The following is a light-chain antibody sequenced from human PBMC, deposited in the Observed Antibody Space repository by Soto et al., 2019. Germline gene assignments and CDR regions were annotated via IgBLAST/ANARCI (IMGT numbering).Light chain of an antibody. Sequence: QSVLAQPASVSGSPGQSITISCTGTSDDVGAYNSVSWYQQLPHKAPQVILYKGTQRPSGVSSRFSGSTSGNAASLTISGLQADDEADYFFCSSAPESTYVFGTALKVAVL. CDR2: KGT. CDR1: SDDVGAYNS. V-gene: IGLV2-23*01. CDR3: CSSAPESTYV. J-gene: IGLJ1*01.